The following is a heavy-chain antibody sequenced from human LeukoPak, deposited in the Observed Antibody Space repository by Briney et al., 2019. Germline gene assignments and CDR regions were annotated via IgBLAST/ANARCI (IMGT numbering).Heavy chain of an antibody. D-gene: IGHD2-15*01. V-gene: IGHV3-30*03. CDR2: ISYDGTNT. Sequence: GGSLRLSCAASGFTFSSYAMHWVRQAPGKGLEWVAVISYDGTNTDYGDSVKGRFTISRDNAKNTLYLQMNSLRAEDTAVYYCARAYCSGGSCPYWYFDLWGRGTLVTVSS. CDR1: GFTFSSYA. J-gene: IGHJ2*01. CDR3: ARAYCSGGSCPYWYFDL.